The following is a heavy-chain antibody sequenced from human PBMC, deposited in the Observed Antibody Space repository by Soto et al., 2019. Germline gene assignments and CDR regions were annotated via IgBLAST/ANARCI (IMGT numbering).Heavy chain of an antibody. V-gene: IGHV3-48*01. D-gene: IGHD6-13*01. J-gene: IGHJ5*02. Sequence: GGSLRLSCAASGFTFSSYSMNWVRQAPGKGLEWVSYISSSSSTIYYADSVKGRFTISRDNAKNSLYLQMNSLRAEDTAVYYCARESSSRKGLYNWFDPWGQGTLVTVSS. CDR1: GFTFSSYS. CDR3: ARESSSRKGLYNWFDP. CDR2: ISSSSSTI.